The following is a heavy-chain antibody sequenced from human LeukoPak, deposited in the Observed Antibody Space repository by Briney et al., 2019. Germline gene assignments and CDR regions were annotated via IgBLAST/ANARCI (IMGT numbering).Heavy chain of an antibody. J-gene: IGHJ5*02. D-gene: IGHD2-2*01. Sequence: SQTLSLTCTVSGGSISGGGYYWSWIRQPPGKGLEWIGYIYHSGSTYYNPSLKSRVTISVDRSKNQFSLKLSSVTAADTAVYYCARQEDYCSSTSCYADNWFDPWGQGTLVTVSS. CDR2: IYHSGST. CDR3: ARQEDYCSSTSCYADNWFDP. CDR1: GGSISGGGYY. V-gene: IGHV4-30-2*01.